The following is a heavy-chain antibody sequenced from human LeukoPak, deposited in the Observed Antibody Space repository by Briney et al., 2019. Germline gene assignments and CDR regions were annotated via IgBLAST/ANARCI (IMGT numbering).Heavy chain of an antibody. Sequence: GESLKISCKGSGYRFTSNWIAWVRQMPGKGLEWMGIIYPDDSDTRYSPSFQGQVTISADKSISTAYLQWSSLRASDTAIYFCAYGKYYFDYWGQGTLVTVSS. V-gene: IGHV5-51*01. J-gene: IGHJ4*02. D-gene: IGHD3-16*01. CDR3: AYGKYYFDY. CDR2: IYPDDSDT. CDR1: GYRFTSNW.